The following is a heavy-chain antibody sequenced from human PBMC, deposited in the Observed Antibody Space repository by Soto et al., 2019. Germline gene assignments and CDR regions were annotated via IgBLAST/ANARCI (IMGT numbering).Heavy chain of an antibody. J-gene: IGHJ6*02. CDR1: GFTFSSYG. Sequence: GGSLRLSYAASGFTFSSYGMHWVRQAPGKGLEWVAVISYDGSNKYYADSVKGRFTISRDNSKNTLYLQMNSLRAEDTAVYYYAKDSAHYGMDVWGQGTTVTVSS. CDR3: AKDSAHYGMDV. V-gene: IGHV3-30*18. D-gene: IGHD1-26*01. CDR2: ISYDGSNK.